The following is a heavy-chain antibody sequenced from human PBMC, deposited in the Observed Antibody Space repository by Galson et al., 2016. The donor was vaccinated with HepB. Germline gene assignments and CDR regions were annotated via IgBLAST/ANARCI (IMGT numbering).Heavy chain of an antibody. Sequence: SLRLSCAASGFTFSSFALHWVRQPPGKGLEWVASISYNGGNKNFLDSGEGRFTISRDNSKDTLYLQMNSLRPEDTAVYYGARAGHFDGGGFFTYKGPNEPNHFDYWGQGTLVTVST. J-gene: IGHJ4*02. CDR3: ARAGHFDGGGFFTYKGPNEPNHFDY. CDR2: ISYNGGNK. D-gene: IGHD3-22*01. V-gene: IGHV3-30-3*01. CDR1: GFTFSSFA.